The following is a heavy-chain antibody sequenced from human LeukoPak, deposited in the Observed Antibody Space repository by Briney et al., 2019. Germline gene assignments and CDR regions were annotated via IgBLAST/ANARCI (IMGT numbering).Heavy chain of an antibody. V-gene: IGHV3-30*19. D-gene: IGHD3-10*01. CDR1: GFTFSSYG. J-gene: IGHJ4*02. CDR3: ARGILWFGELFPYFDY. Sequence: GGSLRLSCAASGFTFSSYGMHWVRQAPGKGLEWVAVISYDGSNKYYADSVKGRFTISRDNSKNTLYLQMNSLRAEDTAVYYCARGILWFGELFPYFDYWGQGTLVTVSS. CDR2: ISYDGSNK.